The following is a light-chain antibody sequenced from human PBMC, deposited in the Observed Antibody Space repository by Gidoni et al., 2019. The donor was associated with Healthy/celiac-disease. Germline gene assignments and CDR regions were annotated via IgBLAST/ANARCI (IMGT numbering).Light chain of an antibody. CDR2: GAS. CDR1: QCVSSSY. J-gene: IGKJ2*01. Sequence: ELVLTQSPGTLSLSPGETATLSSRASQCVSSSYLAWYQQKPGQDPRLLIYGASSRATGIPDRFSGSGSGTDFTLTISRLEPEDCAVYYCQQYGSSLLYTFGQGTKLEIK. CDR3: QQYGSSLLYT. V-gene: IGKV3-20*01.